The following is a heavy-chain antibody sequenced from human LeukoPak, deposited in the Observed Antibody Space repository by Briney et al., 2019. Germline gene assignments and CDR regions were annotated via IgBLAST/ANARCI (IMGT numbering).Heavy chain of an antibody. Sequence: GESLKISCTASGYDFANSWIGWVPQVPGKGLEWMGIFYPRDSDTIYSPSFQGQVTISADKSIRTAYLQRSSLTASDTAIYYCARGERAMATRKAGFDYWGQGTLVTVSS. CDR2: FYPRDSDT. CDR3: ARGERAMATRKAGFDY. D-gene: IGHD5-24*01. J-gene: IGHJ4*02. V-gene: IGHV5-51*01. CDR1: GYDFANSW.